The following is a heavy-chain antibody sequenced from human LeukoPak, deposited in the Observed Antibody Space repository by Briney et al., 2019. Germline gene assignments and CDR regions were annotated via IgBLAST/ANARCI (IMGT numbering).Heavy chain of an antibody. J-gene: IGHJ3*02. CDR1: GDSISKYY. CDR2: IYTSGST. D-gene: IGHD2-8*01. CDR3: ASGPYAPHDAFDI. V-gene: IGHV4-4*07. Sequence: SETLSLTCTVSGDSISKYYWSWIRQPAGKGLEWIGRIYTSGSTNYDPSLKSRVTISGDKSNNQFSLNLTSVTAADTAVYYCASGPYAPHDAFDIWGQGTMVTVSS.